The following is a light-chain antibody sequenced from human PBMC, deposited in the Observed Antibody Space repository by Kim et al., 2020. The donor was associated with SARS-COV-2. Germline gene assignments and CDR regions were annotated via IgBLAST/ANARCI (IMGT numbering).Light chain of an antibody. V-gene: IGKV6-21*02. CDR3: HQSSSLPWT. CDR1: QNIGND. Sequence: GTPKERVTITCRARQNIGNDLHWYQQTPDQSPKLLIRFASQSISGVPSRFSGSGSGTDFTLSINSLEAEDAATYYCHQSSSLPWTFGQGTKVDIK. J-gene: IGKJ1*01. CDR2: FAS.